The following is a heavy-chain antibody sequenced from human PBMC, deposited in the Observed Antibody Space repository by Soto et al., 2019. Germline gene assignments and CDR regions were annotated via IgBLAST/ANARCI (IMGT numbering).Heavy chain of an antibody. V-gene: IGHV3-15*01. CDR3: TILDVLNYYYYMDV. CDR1: GFTFSNAW. D-gene: IGHD2-15*01. CDR2: IKSKTDGGTT. Sequence: GGSLRLSCAASGFTFSNAWMSWVRQAPGKGLEWVGRIKSKTDGGTTDYAAPVKGRFTISRDDSKNTLYLQMNSLKTEDTAVYYCTILDVLNYYYYMDVWGKGTTVTVSS. J-gene: IGHJ6*03.